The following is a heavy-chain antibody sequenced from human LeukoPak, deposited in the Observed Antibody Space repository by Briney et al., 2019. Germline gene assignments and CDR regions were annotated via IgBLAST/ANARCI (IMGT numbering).Heavy chain of an antibody. V-gene: IGHV4-59*01. CDR2: TYYSGST. CDR3: ARSYYYDSSGYYYSNTGDPGGFGY. Sequence: PSETLSLTCTVSGGSISSYYWSWIRQPPGKGLEWIGYTYYSGSTNYNPSLESRVTISVDTSKNQFSLKLSSVTAADTAVYYCARSYYYDSSGYYYSNTGDPGGFGYWGQGTLVTVSS. CDR1: GGSISSYY. J-gene: IGHJ4*02. D-gene: IGHD3-22*01.